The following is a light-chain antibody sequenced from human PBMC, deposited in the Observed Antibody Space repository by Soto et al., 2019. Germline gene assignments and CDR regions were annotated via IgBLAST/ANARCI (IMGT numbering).Light chain of an antibody. V-gene: IGKV1-5*03. J-gene: IGKJ1*01. CDR3: QQFAISTT. CDR2: KAS. CDR1: QTISSW. Sequence: IQMSQSPSTMSRSVGDRVTITCRASQTISSWLAWYQQKPGKAPKLLIYKASTLKSGVPSRFSGSGSGTEFTLTISSLQPDDFATYYCQQFAISTTFGQGTKVDIK.